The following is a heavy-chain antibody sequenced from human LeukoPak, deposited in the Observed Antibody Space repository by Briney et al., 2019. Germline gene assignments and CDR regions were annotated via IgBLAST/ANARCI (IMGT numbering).Heavy chain of an antibody. J-gene: IGHJ4*02. Sequence: SETLSLTCAVYGGSFSGYYWSWIRQPPGKGLEWIGEINHSGSTNYNPSLKSRVTISVDKSKNQFSLKLSSVTAADTAVYFCARVSYYDSSGNRGAFDYWGQGTLVTVSS. D-gene: IGHD3-22*01. V-gene: IGHV4-34*01. CDR1: GGSFSGYY. CDR3: ARVSYYDSSGNRGAFDY. CDR2: INHSGST.